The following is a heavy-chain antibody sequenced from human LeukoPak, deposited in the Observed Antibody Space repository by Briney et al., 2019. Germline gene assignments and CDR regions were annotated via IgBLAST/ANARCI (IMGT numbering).Heavy chain of an antibody. Sequence: ASVKVSCKASGYTFTGYYMHWVRQAPGQGLEWMGWINPNSGGTNYAQKFQGGVTMTRDTSISTAYMELSRLRSDDTAVYYCARGNCGDCYSDYWGQGTLVTVSS. J-gene: IGHJ4*02. CDR2: INPNSGGT. CDR3: ARGNCGDCYSDY. V-gene: IGHV1-2*02. D-gene: IGHD2-21*02. CDR1: GYTFTGYY.